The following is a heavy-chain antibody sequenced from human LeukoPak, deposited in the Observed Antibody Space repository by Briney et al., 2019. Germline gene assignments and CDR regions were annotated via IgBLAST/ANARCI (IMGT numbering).Heavy chain of an antibody. D-gene: IGHD3-22*01. CDR3: ARRLYYDTSGSPFDL. Sequence: GGSLRLSCAASGFTFSNFWMSWIRQPPGNGLRWVSRIHGEGSDIEYADSVRGRFTISRDNAKNTLYLQMDSLTAEDTAVYYCARRLYYDTSGSPFDLWGQGTLVTVSS. CDR1: GFTFSNFW. V-gene: IGHV3-74*03. J-gene: IGHJ4*02. CDR2: IHGEGSDI.